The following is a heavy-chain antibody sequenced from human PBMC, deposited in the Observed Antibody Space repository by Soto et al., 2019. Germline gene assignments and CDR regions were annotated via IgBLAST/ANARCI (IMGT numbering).Heavy chain of an antibody. CDR1: GESICSGGYY. CDR3: ARASSSSSAADY. V-gene: IGHV4-31*03. CDR2: IYDSESA. Sequence: QVQLQESGPGLVKPSQTLSLTCNVSGESICSGGYYWSWIRHHPRKGLEWIGYIYDSESAYYNPSLKSRVXXXMXXSKNHFAMRLSSVTDADTAVYYCARASSSSSAADYWGQGTLVTVSS. D-gene: IGHD6-6*01. J-gene: IGHJ4*02.